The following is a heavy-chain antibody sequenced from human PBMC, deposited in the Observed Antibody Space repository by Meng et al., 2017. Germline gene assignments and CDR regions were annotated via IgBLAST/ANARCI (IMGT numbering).Heavy chain of an antibody. V-gene: IGHV3-23*04. D-gene: IGHD6-6*01. CDR3: AKVEYSSSLGCFDY. CDR2: ISGSGGST. CDR1: GFTFSSYS. J-gene: IGHJ4*02. Sequence: EVQVVEAGGCLVKPGGFLRLSCAASGFTFSSYSMNWVRQAPGKGLEWVSAISGSGGSTYYADSVKGRFTISRDNSKNTLYLQMNSLRAEDTAVYYCAKVEYSSSLGCFDYWGQGTLVTVSS.